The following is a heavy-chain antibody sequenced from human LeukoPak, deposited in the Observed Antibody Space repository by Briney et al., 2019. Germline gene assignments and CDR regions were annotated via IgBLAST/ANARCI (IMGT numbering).Heavy chain of an antibody. D-gene: IGHD3-22*01. CDR3: AMLLYYYDSSGYLFDY. Sequence: SVKVSCKASGGTFSSYAISWVRQAPGQGLEWMGRIIPILGIANYAQKFQGRVTITADKSTSTAYMELSSLRSEDTAVYYCAMLLYYYDSSGYLFDYWGQGTLVTVSS. CDR1: GGTFSSYA. CDR2: IIPILGIA. J-gene: IGHJ4*02. V-gene: IGHV1-69*04.